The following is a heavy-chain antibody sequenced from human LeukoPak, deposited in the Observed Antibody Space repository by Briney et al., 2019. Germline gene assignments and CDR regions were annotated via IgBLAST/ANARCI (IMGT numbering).Heavy chain of an antibody. Sequence: GGSLRLSCAAPGFTFSSYWMHWVRQAPGKGLVWVSRINSDGSSTNYADSVKGRFTISRDNAKNTLYLQMNSLRAEDTAVYYCATTVAGTRNAFDIWGQGTMVTVSS. V-gene: IGHV3-74*01. CDR1: GFTFSSYW. J-gene: IGHJ3*02. CDR2: INSDGSST. CDR3: ATTVAGTRNAFDI. D-gene: IGHD6-19*01.